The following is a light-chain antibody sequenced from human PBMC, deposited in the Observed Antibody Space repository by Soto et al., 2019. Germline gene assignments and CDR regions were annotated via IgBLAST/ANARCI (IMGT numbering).Light chain of an antibody. Sequence: EIVLTQSHGTLSLSPGERATLSCRASQSVSSSYLAWYQQKPGQAPRLLIYGASSRATGIPDRFSGSGSGTDLTLTISRLEPEDLAVYYCQQYGSSLLTFGQGTKVEIK. J-gene: IGKJ1*01. CDR3: QQYGSSLLT. CDR1: QSVSSSY. V-gene: IGKV3-20*01. CDR2: GAS.